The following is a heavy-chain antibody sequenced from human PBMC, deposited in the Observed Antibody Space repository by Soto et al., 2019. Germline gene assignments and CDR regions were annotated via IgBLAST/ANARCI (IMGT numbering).Heavy chain of an antibody. V-gene: IGHV3-23*01. Sequence: EVQLLESGGGLVQPGGSLRLSCAASGFTFSRYAMGWVRQAPGKGLEWVSAISGSGDSTYYVDSVKGRFTISRDNSKNTLYLQMNSLRAEDTAVYYCAKENADYYGTSGLVDYWGQGTLVTVSS. CDR3: AKENADYYGTSGLVDY. J-gene: IGHJ4*02. CDR1: GFTFSRYA. CDR2: ISGSGDST. D-gene: IGHD3-22*01.